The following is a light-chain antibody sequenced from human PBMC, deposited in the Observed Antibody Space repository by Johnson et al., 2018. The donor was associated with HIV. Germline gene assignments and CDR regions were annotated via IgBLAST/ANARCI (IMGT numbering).Light chain of an antibody. CDR2: ENN. J-gene: IGLJ1*01. CDR1: SSNIGKNY. Sequence: QSVLTQPPSVSAAPGQMVSISCSGSSSNIGKNYVSWYQQFPGTAPKILIHENNKRPSGIPARSSGSKSGTSAAMGITALQPRDEADYYCGTWYSSLSSGGVFGTGTKVTVL. CDR3: GTWYSSLSSGGV. V-gene: IGLV1-51*02.